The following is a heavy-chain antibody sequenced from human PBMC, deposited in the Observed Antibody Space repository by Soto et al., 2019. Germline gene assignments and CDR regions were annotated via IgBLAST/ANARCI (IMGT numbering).Heavy chain of an antibody. J-gene: IGHJ4*02. CDR2: IYDSGST. Sequence: SGTLSLTCSVSGDSLKNHYWAWIRHSPGKGLEWIGNIYDSGSTNYSPALKSRVSMSVDTSKNLFSLKMNSVTAADTAVYYCARSSLGPVDYFDFWGQGTLVTVSS. CDR1: GDSLKNHY. CDR3: ARSSLGPVDYFDF. V-gene: IGHV4-59*11. D-gene: IGHD2-15*01.